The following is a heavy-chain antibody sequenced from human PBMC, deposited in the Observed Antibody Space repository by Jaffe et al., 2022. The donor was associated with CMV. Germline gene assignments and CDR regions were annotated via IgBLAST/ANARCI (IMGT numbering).Heavy chain of an antibody. J-gene: IGHJ4*02. D-gene: IGHD2-15*01. V-gene: IGHV3-53*01. CDR2: LYPDSRT. Sequence: EVQLVESGGGLIQPGGSLRLSCAASGVTVSSNYMSWVRQAPGKGLEWVSVLYPDSRTFYTDSVKGRFTVSRDNSQNTLYLQMNSLRAEDTAVYYCARAEGPKGYGALDYWGQGTLVTVSS. CDR3: ARAEGPKGYGALDY. CDR1: GVTVSSNY.